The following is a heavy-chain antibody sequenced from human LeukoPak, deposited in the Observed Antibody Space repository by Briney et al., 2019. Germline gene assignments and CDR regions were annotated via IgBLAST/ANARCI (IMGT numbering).Heavy chain of an antibody. D-gene: IGHD6-19*01. CDR1: GFTFSSHG. V-gene: IGHV3-33*01. CDR3: ARDQQWYLDY. CDR2: VWFDGTNK. Sequence: GRSLRLSCAASGFTFSSHGMHWVRQAPGKGLEWVAHVWFDGTNKYYADSVKGRFTISRDNSKNTLNLQMNSLRAEDTAVYYCARDQQWYLDYWGQGTLVTVSS. J-gene: IGHJ4*02.